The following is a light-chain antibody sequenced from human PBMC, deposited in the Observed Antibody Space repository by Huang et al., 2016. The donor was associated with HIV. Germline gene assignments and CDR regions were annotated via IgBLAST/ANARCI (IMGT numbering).Light chain of an antibody. CDR2: WAS. J-gene: IGKJ4*01. Sequence: DIVMTQSPDSLAVSLGERATLNCKSSQSVLYNSNNKNYLTWYQQKPGQPPKLLIYWASTRESGVPDRFSGSGSGTDFTLTISSLQAEDVAVYYCQQYYSTPLTFGGGTKVEI. V-gene: IGKV4-1*01. CDR1: QSVLYNSNNKNY. CDR3: QQYYSTPLT.